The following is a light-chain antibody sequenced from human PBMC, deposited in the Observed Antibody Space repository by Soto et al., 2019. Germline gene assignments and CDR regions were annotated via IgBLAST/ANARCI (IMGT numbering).Light chain of an antibody. J-gene: IGLJ2*01. CDR1: SSDIGGYDY. V-gene: IGLV2-14*01. CDR3: SYSTSGSTLR. CDR2: EVG. Sequence: QSVLTQPASVSGYPGQSITISCTGTSSDIGGYDYVSWYQKHPGKAPKLIIYEVGNRPSGISNRFSGSKSGYTASLTISGLQAEDEADYYCSYSTSGSTLRFGGGTKLTVL.